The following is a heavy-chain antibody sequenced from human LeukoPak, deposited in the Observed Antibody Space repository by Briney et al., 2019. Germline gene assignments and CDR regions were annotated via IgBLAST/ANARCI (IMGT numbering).Heavy chain of an antibody. CDR1: GFTFSSYG. V-gene: IGHV3-21*01. J-gene: IGHJ4*02. Sequence: PGESLRLSCAASGFTFSSYGLNWVRQAPGKGLEWVSPISSGGHIYYEESVKGRCTISRDNAKNSLYLQMNSLRAEDTAVYYCARDQDGGKYYYESSGYSHWGQGILVTVSS. CDR2: ISSGGHI. D-gene: IGHD3-22*01. CDR3: ARDQDGGKYYYESSGYSH.